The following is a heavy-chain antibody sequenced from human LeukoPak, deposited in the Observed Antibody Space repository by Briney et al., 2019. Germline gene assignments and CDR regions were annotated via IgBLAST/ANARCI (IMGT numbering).Heavy chain of an antibody. V-gene: IGHV3-7*01. CDR1: GFSFSSYW. D-gene: IGHD2-2*01. CDR3: ARESWSSLT. CDR2: IKGDGNGN. J-gene: IGHJ5*02. Sequence: GGSLRLSCAASGFSFSSYWMSWVRQAPGKGLEWVANIKGDGNGNSYVDSVKGRFTISRDNAKNSLYLQMNSLRAEDTAVYYCARESWSSLTWGQGTLVTVSS.